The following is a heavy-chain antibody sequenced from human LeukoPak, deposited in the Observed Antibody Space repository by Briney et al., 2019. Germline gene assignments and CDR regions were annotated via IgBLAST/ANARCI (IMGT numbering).Heavy chain of an antibody. Sequence: GGSLRLSCAASGFTVSSNYMSWVRRAPGKGLEWVSVIYSGGSTYYADSVKGRFTISRDNSKNTLYLQMNSLRAEDTAVYYCARDISSGWLTFDYWGQGTLVTVSS. J-gene: IGHJ4*02. CDR3: ARDISSGWLTFDY. D-gene: IGHD6-19*01. CDR1: GFTVSSNY. V-gene: IGHV3-66*01. CDR2: IYSGGST.